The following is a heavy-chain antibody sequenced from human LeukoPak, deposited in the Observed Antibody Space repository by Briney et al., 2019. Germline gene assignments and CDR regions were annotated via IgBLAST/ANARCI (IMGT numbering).Heavy chain of an antibody. CDR2: IWYDGSNK. CDR3: SRDRIVGATRGGDFDY. D-gene: IGHD1-26*01. Sequence: GGSLRLSCAASRFTFSRYGMHWVRQAPGKGLEWVAVIWYDGSNKYYADSVKGRFTISRDNSKNTLYLQMNSLRAEDTAVYYCSRDRIVGATRGGDFDYWGQGTLVTVSS. CDR1: RFTFSRYG. V-gene: IGHV3-33*01. J-gene: IGHJ4*02.